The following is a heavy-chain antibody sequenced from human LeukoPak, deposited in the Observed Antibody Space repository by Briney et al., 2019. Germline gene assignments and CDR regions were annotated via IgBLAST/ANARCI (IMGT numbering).Heavy chain of an antibody. Sequence: SETLSLTCTVSGDSFSAYYWSWIRQPPGRGLEWIGDIYSSGNTNYNPSLKSRVTISVGTSKKKHSLKLTSVTAADTAVYYCAIHTNVDISSFMDVWGKGTAVTVSS. J-gene: IGHJ6*03. CDR1: GDSFSAYY. CDR2: IYSSGNT. CDR3: AIHTNVDISSFMDV. D-gene: IGHD2-8*01. V-gene: IGHV4-4*09.